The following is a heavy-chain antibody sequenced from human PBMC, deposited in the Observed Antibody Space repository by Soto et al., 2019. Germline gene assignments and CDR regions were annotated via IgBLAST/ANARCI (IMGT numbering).Heavy chain of an antibody. V-gene: IGHV3-30-3*01. CDR2: ILYDGSNK. D-gene: IGHD3-10*01. J-gene: IGHJ6*02. Sequence: QVQLVESGGGVVQPGRSLRLSCAASGFTFSTYAMPWVRQAPGKGLEWVAVILYDGSNKYYADSVKGRFTISRDNSKNTLYVQMNSLRAEDTAVYYCARDQSYTLAQYYYYYGMDVWGQGTTVTVSS. CDR1: GFTFSTYA. CDR3: ARDQSYTLAQYYYYYGMDV.